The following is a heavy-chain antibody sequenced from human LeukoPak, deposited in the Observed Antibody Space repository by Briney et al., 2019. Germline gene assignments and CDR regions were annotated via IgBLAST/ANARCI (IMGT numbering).Heavy chain of an antibody. Sequence: GASLQISCKGSGYSFTSYWIGWVRQLPGKGLEWMGIIYPGDADTRYSPSFQGQVTISADKSISTAYLQWSSLKASDTAMYYCARGDDSSGYYPGYWGQGTLVTVSS. CDR1: GYSFTSYW. V-gene: IGHV5-51*01. J-gene: IGHJ4*02. CDR2: IYPGDADT. D-gene: IGHD3-22*01. CDR3: ARGDDSSGYYPGY.